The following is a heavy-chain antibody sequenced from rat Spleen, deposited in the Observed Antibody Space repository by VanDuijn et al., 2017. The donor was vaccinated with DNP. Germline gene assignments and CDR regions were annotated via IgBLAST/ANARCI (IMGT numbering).Heavy chain of an antibody. CDR1: GFTFSDYH. Sequence: EVQLVESGGGLVQPGGSLKLSCVASGFTFSDYHMAWVRQAPKKGLEWVAAISTSGAVTYYRDSVKGRFTISRDNAKNTLYLQLNSLGSEDTATYYCARRFRDTRARDAWGKGTSVTVSS. CDR3: ARRFRDTRARDA. CDR2: ISTSGAVT. J-gene: IGHJ4*01. V-gene: IGHV5-25*01. D-gene: IGHD4-3*01.